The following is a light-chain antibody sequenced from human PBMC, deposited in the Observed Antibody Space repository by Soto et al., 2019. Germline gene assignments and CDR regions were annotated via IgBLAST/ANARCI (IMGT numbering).Light chain of an antibody. CDR3: QQYSSYSPFT. J-gene: IGKJ3*01. CDR1: QSISNW. CDR2: DAS. V-gene: IGKV1-5*01. Sequence: DIQMTQSPSTLSASVGDRVTVTCRASQSISNWLAWYQQKPGKAPKLLIYDASSLESGVPSRFSGSGSGTEFTLSISSRQPDDFATYYCQQYSSYSPFTFGPGTKVDI.